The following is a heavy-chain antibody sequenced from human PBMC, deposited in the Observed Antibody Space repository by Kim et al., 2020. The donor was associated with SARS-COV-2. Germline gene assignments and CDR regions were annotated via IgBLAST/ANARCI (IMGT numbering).Heavy chain of an antibody. CDR3: ARSLIAAAGTSIIDY. CDR1: GYTFTGYY. Sequence: ASVKVSCKASGYTFTGYYMHWVRQAPGQGLEWMGWINPNSGGTNYAQKFQGWVTMTRDTSISTAYMELSRLRSDDTAVYYCARSLIAAAGTSIIDYWGQGDLVTVSS. CDR2: INPNSGGT. D-gene: IGHD6-13*01. V-gene: IGHV1-2*04. J-gene: IGHJ4*02.